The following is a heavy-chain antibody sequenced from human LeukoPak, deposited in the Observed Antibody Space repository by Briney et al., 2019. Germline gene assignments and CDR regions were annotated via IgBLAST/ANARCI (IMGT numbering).Heavy chain of an antibody. Sequence: GGSLRLSCAASGFTFSSYSMNWVRQAPGKGLEWVSYISSSSSTIYYVDSVKGRFTISRDNAKNSLYLQMNSLRAEDTAVYYCARDQDDYVWGSYRHIGFDPWGQGTLVTVSS. CDR2: ISSSSSTI. V-gene: IGHV3-48*04. J-gene: IGHJ5*02. D-gene: IGHD3-16*02. CDR3: ARDQDDYVWGSYRHIGFDP. CDR1: GFTFSSYS.